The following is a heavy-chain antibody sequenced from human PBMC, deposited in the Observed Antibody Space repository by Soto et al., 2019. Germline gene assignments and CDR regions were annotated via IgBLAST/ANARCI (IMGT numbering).Heavy chain of an antibody. CDR3: ARGAGQLRLGWFDP. CDR1: GFTFSSYA. V-gene: IGHV3-30-3*01. Sequence: GGSLRLSCAASGFTFSSYAMHWVRQAPGKGLEWVAVISYDGSNKYYADSVKGRFTISRDNSKNTLYPQMNSLRAEDTAVYYCARGAGQLRLGWFDPWGQGTLVTVSS. CDR2: ISYDGSNK. J-gene: IGHJ5*02. D-gene: IGHD6-25*01.